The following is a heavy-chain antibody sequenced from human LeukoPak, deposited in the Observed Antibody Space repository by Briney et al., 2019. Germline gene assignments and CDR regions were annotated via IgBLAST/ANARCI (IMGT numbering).Heavy chain of an antibody. J-gene: IGHJ4*02. CDR3: ARHSLIGTTPFDY. D-gene: IGHD1-20*01. CDR2: INPSGGST. CDR1: GYTFISFY. Sequence: GASVKVSCKASGYTFISFYMHWVRQAPGQGLEWTGVINPSGGSTAYAQQFQGRVTMTRDTSTSTVYMELSSLRSEDTAVYYCARHSLIGTTPFDYWGQGTLVTVSS. V-gene: IGHV1-46*01.